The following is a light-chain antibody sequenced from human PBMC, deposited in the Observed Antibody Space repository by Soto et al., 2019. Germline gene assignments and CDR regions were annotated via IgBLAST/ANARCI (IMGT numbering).Light chain of an antibody. Sequence: VLTQSSGTLSLSPGERATLSCRASQSVSSSYLAWYQQKPGQAPRLLIYGASSRATGIPDRFSGSGSGTYFALTISRLEPEDFAVYYCQQYGSSSLFTFGPGTKVYSK. V-gene: IGKV3-20*01. CDR2: GAS. CDR3: QQYGSSSLFT. J-gene: IGKJ3*01. CDR1: QSVSSSY.